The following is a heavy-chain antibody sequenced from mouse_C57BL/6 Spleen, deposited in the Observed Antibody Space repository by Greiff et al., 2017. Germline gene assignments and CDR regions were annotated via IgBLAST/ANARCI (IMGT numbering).Heavy chain of an antibody. J-gene: IGHJ2*01. CDR2: IRNKANGYTT. CDR1: GFTFTDYY. D-gene: IGHD1-1*01. V-gene: IGHV7-3*01. Sequence: EVHLVESGGGLVQPGGSLSLSCAASGFTFTDYYMSWVRQPPGKALEWLGFIRNKANGYTTEYSASVKGRFTISRDNSQSILYLQMNALRAEDSATYYCARSYYYGSSYYFDYWGQGTTLTVSS. CDR3: ARSYYYGSSYYFDY.